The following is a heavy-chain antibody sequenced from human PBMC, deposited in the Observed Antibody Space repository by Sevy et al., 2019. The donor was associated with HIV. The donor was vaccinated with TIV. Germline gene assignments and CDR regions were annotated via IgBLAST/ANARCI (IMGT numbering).Heavy chain of an antibody. V-gene: IGHV1-69*13. CDR3: TRAVTKIMGGGYYFDY. Sequence: ASVKVSCKASGVTFNSYAFHWVRQAPGQRLEWMGGINPMFGTTDYAQKFQGRVTISADESTSTDYMEQSSLRSEDTAGYYCTRAVTKIMGGGYYFDYWGQGTLVTVSS. CDR2: INPMFGTT. CDR1: GVTFNSYA. J-gene: IGHJ4*02. D-gene: IGHD3-22*01.